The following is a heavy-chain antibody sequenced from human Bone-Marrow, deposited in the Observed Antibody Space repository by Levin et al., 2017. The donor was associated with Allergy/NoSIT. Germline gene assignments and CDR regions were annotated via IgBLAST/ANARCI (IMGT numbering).Heavy chain of an antibody. CDR2: ISSSGDTI. V-gene: IGHV3-48*03. CDR1: FFPFPPSS. Sequence: SLLLSFSSSFFPFPPSSLNWVRQAPGKGLEWVSYISSSGDTIYYVDSVKGRFTLSRAHAKNSLYLQMSSLSAEDTAIYYCAREGIYGDFGDWGQGTLVTVSS. D-gene: IGHD4-17*01. CDR3: AREGIYGDFGD. J-gene: IGHJ4*02.